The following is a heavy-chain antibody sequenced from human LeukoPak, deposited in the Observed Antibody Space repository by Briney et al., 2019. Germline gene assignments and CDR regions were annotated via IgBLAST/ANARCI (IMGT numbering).Heavy chain of an antibody. V-gene: IGHV3-66*02. CDR1: GFTVSSNY. CDR3: ARALGGYDYYMDV. Sequence: GGSLRPSCAASGFTVSSNYMSWVRQAPGKGLEWVSVIDSGGGTYYADSVKGRFTISRDNSKNTLYLQMNSLRAEDTAVYYCARALGGYDYYMDVWGKGTTVTVSS. CDR2: IDSGGGT. J-gene: IGHJ6*03. D-gene: IGHD3-16*01.